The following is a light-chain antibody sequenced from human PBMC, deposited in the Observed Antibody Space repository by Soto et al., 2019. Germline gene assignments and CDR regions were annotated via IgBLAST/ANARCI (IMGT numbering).Light chain of an antibody. V-gene: IGLV1-44*01. CDR2: SND. CDR3: AAWDDSLNGHLI. CDR1: SSNIGSNS. Sequence: QSVLTQPPSASGTPGQRVTIFCSGSSSNIGSNSVNWYQHVPGTAPKLLIYSNDQRPSGVPDRLSGSKSGTSASLAISGLQSEDEADYYCAAWDDSLNGHLIFGGGTKLTVL. J-gene: IGLJ2*01.